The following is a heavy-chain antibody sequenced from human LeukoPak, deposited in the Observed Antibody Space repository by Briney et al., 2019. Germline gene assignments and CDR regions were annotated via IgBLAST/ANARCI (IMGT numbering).Heavy chain of an antibody. CDR3: AKVAYAMVRGVVNWFDP. CDR1: GFTFSSYG. CDR2: IRYDGSNK. D-gene: IGHD3-10*01. Sequence: GGSLRLSCAASGFTFSSYGMHWVRQAPGKGLEWVAFIRYDGSNKYCADSVKGRFTISRDNSKNTLYLQMNSLRAEDTAVYYCAKVAYAMVRGVVNWFDPWGQGTLVTVSS. V-gene: IGHV3-30*02. J-gene: IGHJ5*02.